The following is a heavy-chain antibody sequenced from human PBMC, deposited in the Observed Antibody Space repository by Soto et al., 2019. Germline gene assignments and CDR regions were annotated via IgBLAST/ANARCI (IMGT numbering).Heavy chain of an antibody. CDR2: INHSGST. CDR3: ARALPEGSFDY. Sequence: QVQLQQWGAGLLKPSETLSLTCAVYGGSFSGYYWSWIRQPPGKGLEWIGEINHSGSTNYNPSLKSRVTTSVDTSKNQFSLKLSSVTAADTAVYYCARALPEGSFDYWGQGTLVTVSS. J-gene: IGHJ4*02. V-gene: IGHV4-34*01. CDR1: GGSFSGYY.